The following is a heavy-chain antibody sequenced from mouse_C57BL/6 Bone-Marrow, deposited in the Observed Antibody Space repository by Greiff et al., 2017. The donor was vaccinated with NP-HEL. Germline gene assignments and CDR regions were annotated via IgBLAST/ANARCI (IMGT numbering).Heavy chain of an antibody. CDR1: GYTFTDYE. V-gene: IGHV1-15*01. CDR3: TRKGDGYSSYWYFDV. CDR2: IDPETGGT. J-gene: IGHJ1*03. D-gene: IGHD2-3*01. Sequence: VKLMESGAELVRPGASVTLSCKASGYTFTDYEMHWVKQTPVHGLEWIGAIDPETGGTAYNQKFKGKAILTADKSSSTAYMELRSLTSEDSAVYYCTRKGDGYSSYWYFDVWGTGTTVTVSS.